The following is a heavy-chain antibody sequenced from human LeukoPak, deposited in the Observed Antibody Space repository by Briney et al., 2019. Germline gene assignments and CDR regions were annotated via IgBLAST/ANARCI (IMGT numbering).Heavy chain of an antibody. V-gene: IGHV3-7*01. CDR2: IKQDGSEK. CDR1: GFTFSSYW. Sequence: GGSLRLSCAASGFTFSSYWMSWVRQAPGKGLEWVANIKQDGSEKYYVDSVKGRFTISRDNAKNPLYLQMNSLRAEDTAVYYCARGTHYYYYYYMDVWGKGTTVTVSS. CDR3: ARGTHYYYYYYMDV. J-gene: IGHJ6*03.